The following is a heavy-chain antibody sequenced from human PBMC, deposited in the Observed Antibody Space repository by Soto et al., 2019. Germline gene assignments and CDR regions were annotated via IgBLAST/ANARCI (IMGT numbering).Heavy chain of an antibody. V-gene: IGHV3-30*18. CDR1: GFAFNKFG. Sequence: QVQLVESGGGVVQPGTSLRLSCEASGFAFNKFGMHWVRQAPGKGLEWVAFISYDGSYQYYADSVQGRLTITRDNSMNTQNMQLNSLRREDTAVYYCAKGGDVGGVLGDNWGQGNLVTVSS. CDR2: ISYDGSYQ. D-gene: IGHD1-26*01. J-gene: IGHJ4*02. CDR3: AKGGDVGGVLGDN.